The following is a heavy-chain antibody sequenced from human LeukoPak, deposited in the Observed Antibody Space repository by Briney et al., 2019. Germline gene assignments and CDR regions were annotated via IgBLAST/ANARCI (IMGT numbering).Heavy chain of an antibody. CDR2: INWNGGST. CDR1: GFTFDDYG. D-gene: IGHD6-13*01. Sequence: SGGSLRLSCAASGFTFDDYGMSWVRQAPGKGLEWVSGINWNGGSTGYADSVKGRFTISRDNAKNSLYLQMNSLRAEDTALYYCARVGGVGYSSSWTYFDYWGQGTLVTVSS. V-gene: IGHV3-20*04. J-gene: IGHJ4*02. CDR3: ARVGGVGYSSSWTYFDY.